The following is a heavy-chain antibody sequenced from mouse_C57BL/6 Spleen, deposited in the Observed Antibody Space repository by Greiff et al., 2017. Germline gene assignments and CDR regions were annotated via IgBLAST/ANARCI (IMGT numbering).Heavy chain of an antibody. J-gene: IGHJ3*01. CDR3: ARFIYYDYGGFAY. V-gene: IGHV1-61*01. D-gene: IGHD2-4*01. CDR1: GYTFTSYW. CDR2: IYPSDSET. Sequence: QVQLQQSGAELVRPGSSVKLSCKASGYTFTSYWMDWVKQRPGQGLEWIGNIYPSDSETHYNQKFKDKATLTVDKSSSTAYMQLSSLTSEDSAVYYCARFIYYDYGGFAYWGQGTLVTVSA.